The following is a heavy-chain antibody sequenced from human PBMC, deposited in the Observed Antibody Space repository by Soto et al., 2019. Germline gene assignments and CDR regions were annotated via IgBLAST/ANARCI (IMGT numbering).Heavy chain of an antibody. CDR3: AREGPDYGDYAFDY. CDR2: IYYSGST. V-gene: IGHV4-59*01. D-gene: IGHD4-17*01. J-gene: IGHJ4*02. CDR1: GASISSYY. Sequence: SETLSLTCTVSGASISSYYWSWIRQPPGKGLEWIGYIYYSGSTNYNPSLKSRVTISVDTSKNQFSLKLNSVTAADTAVYYCAREGPDYGDYAFDYWGQGTLVTVS.